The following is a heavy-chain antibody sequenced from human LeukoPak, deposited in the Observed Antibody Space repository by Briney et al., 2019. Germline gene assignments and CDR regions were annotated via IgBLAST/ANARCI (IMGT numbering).Heavy chain of an antibody. Sequence: SETLSLTCSVSGGSISSYYWSWIRQPPGKGLEWIGYIYYSGSTNYNPSLRSRVTISVDTSENQFSLKLSSVTAADTAVYYCARQVLITFEGVIAHWYFDLWGRGTLVTVSS. V-gene: IGHV4-59*08. CDR2: IYYSGST. CDR3: ARQVLITFEGVIAHWYFDL. D-gene: IGHD3-16*02. CDR1: GGSISSYY. J-gene: IGHJ2*01.